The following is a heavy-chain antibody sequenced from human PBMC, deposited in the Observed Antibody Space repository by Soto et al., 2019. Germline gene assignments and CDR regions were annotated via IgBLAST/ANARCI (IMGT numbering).Heavy chain of an antibody. CDR1: GGTFSSYA. D-gene: IGHD3-16*01. CDR3: ATAVITFGGGPFDY. CDR2: LIPIFGTA. J-gene: IGHJ4*02. Sequence: QVQLVQSGAEVKKPGSSVKVSCKASGGTFSSYAISWVRQAPGQGLEWMGGLIPIFGTANYAQKFQGRVTITADDSTSTAYMELSSLRSEDTAVYYCATAVITFGGGPFDYWGQGTLVAASS. V-gene: IGHV1-69*01.